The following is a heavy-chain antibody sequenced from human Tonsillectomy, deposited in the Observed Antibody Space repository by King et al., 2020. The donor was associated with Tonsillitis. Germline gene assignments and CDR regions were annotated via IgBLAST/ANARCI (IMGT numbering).Heavy chain of an antibody. D-gene: IGHD3-10*01. J-gene: IGHJ6*02. Sequence: VQLVESGGGVVQPGGSLRLSCAASGFTFSSYGIHWVRQAPGKGLEWVAFIRFDGGEKYYTDSMKGRFNISRDNSKNTLYLEMNSLRAEDTAMYYCAKNLVRGSGNYYNRYSYYDMDVWGQGTTVTVSS. CDR3: AKNLVRGSGNYYNRYSYYDMDV. V-gene: IGHV3-30*02. CDR2: IRFDGGEK. CDR1: GFTFSSYG.